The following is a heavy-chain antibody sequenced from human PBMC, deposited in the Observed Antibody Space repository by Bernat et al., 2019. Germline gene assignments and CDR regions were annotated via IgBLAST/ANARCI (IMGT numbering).Heavy chain of an antibody. CDR3: ARDHDWFSVGTVDY. J-gene: IGHJ4*02. Sequence: QVQLVESGGGVVQPGRSLRLSCAASGFTFSSYAMHWVRQAPGKGLEWVAVISYDGSNKYYADSVKGRFTISRDNSKNTLYLQMNSLRAEDTAVYYCARDHDWFSVGTVDYWGQGTLVTVSS. CDR2: ISYDGSNK. V-gene: IGHV3-30-3*01. D-gene: IGHD3-9*01. CDR1: GFTFSSYA.